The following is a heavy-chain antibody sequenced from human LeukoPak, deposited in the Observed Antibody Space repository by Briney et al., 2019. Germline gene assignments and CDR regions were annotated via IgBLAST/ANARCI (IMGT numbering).Heavy chain of an antibody. CDR1: GFTFGSYW. Sequence: GGSLRLSCAASGFTFGSYWMSWVRQAPGKGLEWVANIKEDGSEKYYVDSVKGRFTISRDNAKNSLYLQMNSLRAEDTAVYYCARVGEMAGFDYWGQGTLVTVSS. V-gene: IGHV3-7*05. CDR2: IKEDGSEK. J-gene: IGHJ4*02. D-gene: IGHD5-24*01. CDR3: ARVGEMAGFDY.